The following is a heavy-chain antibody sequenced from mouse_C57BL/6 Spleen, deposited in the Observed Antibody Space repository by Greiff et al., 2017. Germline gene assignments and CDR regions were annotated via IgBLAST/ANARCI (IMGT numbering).Heavy chain of an antibody. J-gene: IGHJ2*01. Sequence: VHLVESGAELVRPGASVTLSCKASGYTFTDYEMHWVKQTPVHGLEWIGAIDPETGGTAYNQKFKGKAILTADKSSSTAYMELRSLTSEDSAVYYCTPYYYYWGQGTTLTVSS. CDR3: TPYYYY. CDR1: GYTFTDYE. CDR2: IDPETGGT. D-gene: IGHD1-1*01. V-gene: IGHV1-15*01.